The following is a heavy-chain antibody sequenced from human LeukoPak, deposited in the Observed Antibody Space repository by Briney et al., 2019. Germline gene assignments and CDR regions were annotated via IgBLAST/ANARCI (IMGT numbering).Heavy chain of an antibody. CDR1: GDSLSSNSAA. CDR2: TYYRSKWYN. D-gene: IGHD6-13*01. V-gene: IGHV6-1*01. J-gene: IGHJ3*02. Sequence: SQTLSLTCAISGDSLSSNSAAWNWIRQSPSRGLEWLGRTYYRSKWYNDYAVSVKSRITINPDTTKTQFSLQLNSVTPEDTAVYYCARGDMAAAGTPNAFDIWGQGTMVSVSS. CDR3: ARGDMAAAGTPNAFDI.